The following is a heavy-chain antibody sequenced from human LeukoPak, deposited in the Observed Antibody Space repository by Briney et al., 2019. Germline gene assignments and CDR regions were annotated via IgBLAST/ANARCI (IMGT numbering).Heavy chain of an antibody. V-gene: IGHV3-53*01. J-gene: IGHJ3*02. Sequence: GGSLRLSCAASGFTIRSNYMSWVRQAPGKGLEWVSVIYSGGNTYYADSVKGRFTFSKDNSKNTLYLQMTNLRVEDTAVYYCARGVGQDAFDIWGQGTMVTVSS. CDR2: IYSGGNT. CDR3: ARGVGQDAFDI. D-gene: IGHD1-26*01. CDR1: GFTIRSNY.